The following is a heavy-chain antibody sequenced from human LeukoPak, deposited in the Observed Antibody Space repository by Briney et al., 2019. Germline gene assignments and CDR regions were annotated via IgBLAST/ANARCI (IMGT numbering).Heavy chain of an antibody. D-gene: IGHD3-22*01. Sequence: GGSLRLSXAASEFTFSSFGMHWVRQAPGKRLDWVAFIRYDGNNKYYADSVRGRFTISRDNSKNTLYLEMNSLRAGDTAVYYCAKDQYYYDTSGYPIYWGQGTLVTASS. CDR2: IRYDGNNK. J-gene: IGHJ4*02. CDR3: AKDQYYYDTSGYPIY. CDR1: EFTFSSFG. V-gene: IGHV3-30*02.